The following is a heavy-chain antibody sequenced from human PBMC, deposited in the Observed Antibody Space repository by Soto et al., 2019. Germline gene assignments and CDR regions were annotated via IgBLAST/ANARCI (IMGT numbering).Heavy chain of an antibody. CDR2: IYSGDSDT. Sequence: PGESLKISCKGSGYTFTSHWIGWLRQIPGKGLEWMGIIYSGDSDTRYSPSFQGQVTISADKSISTAYLQWNSLKASDTAMYYCASLKDYGDYVPGYYYGMDVWGQGTTVTVSS. V-gene: IGHV5-51*01. D-gene: IGHD4-17*01. CDR3: ASLKDYGDYVPGYYYGMDV. J-gene: IGHJ6*02. CDR1: GYTFTSHW.